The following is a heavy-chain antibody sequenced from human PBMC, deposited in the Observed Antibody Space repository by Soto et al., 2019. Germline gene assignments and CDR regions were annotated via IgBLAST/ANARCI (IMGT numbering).Heavy chain of an antibody. CDR2: ISYDGSNK. Sequence: QVQLVESGGGVVQPGRSLRLSCAASGFTFSSYGMHWVRQAPGKGLEWVAVISYDGSNKYYADSVKGRFTISRDNSKNTLYLQMNSLRVEDTAVYYCAKCFVVAATYFQHWFQGTLVTVSS. J-gene: IGHJ1*01. CDR3: AKCFVVAATYFQH. V-gene: IGHV3-30*18. D-gene: IGHD2-15*01. CDR1: GFTFSSYG.